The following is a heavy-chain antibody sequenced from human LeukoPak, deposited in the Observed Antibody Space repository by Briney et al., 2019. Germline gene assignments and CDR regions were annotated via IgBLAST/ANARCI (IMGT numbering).Heavy chain of an antibody. D-gene: IGHD3-22*01. CDR1: GGSISSHY. J-gene: IGHJ4*02. Sequence: PSETLSHTCTVSGGSISSHYWSWIRQPPGKGLEWIGYIYYSGSTNYNPSLKSRVTISVDTSKNQFSLKLSSVTAADTAVYYCARGNYDSSGYYYFDYWGQGTLVTVSS. CDR3: ARGNYDSSGYYYFDY. V-gene: IGHV4-59*11. CDR2: IYYSGST.